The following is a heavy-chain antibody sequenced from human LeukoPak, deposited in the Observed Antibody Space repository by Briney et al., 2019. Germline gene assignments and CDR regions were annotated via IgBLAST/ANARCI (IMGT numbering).Heavy chain of an antibody. Sequence: PSETLSLTCAVSGYSITSSSWWGWIRQPPGKGLEWIGYIYHSGTTNYNPSLKSRVTISVDTSKNQFSLKLSSVTAADTAVYYCASGQRWLHPRGSAFDIWGQGTMVTVSS. CDR3: ASGQRWLHPRGSAFDI. J-gene: IGHJ3*02. CDR2: IYHSGTT. V-gene: IGHV4-28*01. D-gene: IGHD5-24*01. CDR1: GYSITSSSW.